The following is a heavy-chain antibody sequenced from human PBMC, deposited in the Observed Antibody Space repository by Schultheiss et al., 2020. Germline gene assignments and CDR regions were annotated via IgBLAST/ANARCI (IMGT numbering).Heavy chain of an antibody. V-gene: IGHV1-2*02. CDR3: AKSEVVAAHLCAFNI. Sequence: ASVKVSCKASGYTFIDYFMHWVRQAPGQGLEWIGWISAYNGNTNYAQKFQVRVTMTRDTSIRTAYMELNRLRSDDTAEYYCAKSEVVAAHLCAFNIWGQATMVTVAS. D-gene: IGHD2-15*01. J-gene: IGHJ3*02. CDR2: ISAYNGNT. CDR1: GYTFIDYF.